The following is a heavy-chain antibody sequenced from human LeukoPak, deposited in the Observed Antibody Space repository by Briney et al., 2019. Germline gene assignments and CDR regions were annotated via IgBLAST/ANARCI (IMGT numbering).Heavy chain of an antibody. CDR3: ARGETVTTVHQYYYYGMDV. Sequence: SQTLSLTCTVSRGPISSGGYYWSSIRHPPGKHQEWIGYIYYSGSTYYNPSLKSRVTISVDTSKNQFSLKLSSVTAADTAVYYCARGETVTTVHQYYYYGMDVWGQGTTVTVSS. D-gene: IGHD4-11*01. CDR2: IYYSGST. V-gene: IGHV4-31*03. J-gene: IGHJ6*02. CDR1: RGPISSGGYY.